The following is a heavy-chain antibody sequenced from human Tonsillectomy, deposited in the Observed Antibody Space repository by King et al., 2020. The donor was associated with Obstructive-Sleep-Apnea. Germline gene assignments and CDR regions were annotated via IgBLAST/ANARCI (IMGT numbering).Heavy chain of an antibody. CDR1: GGSISSYY. Sequence: VPLQESGPGLVKPSETLSLTCTVSGGSISSYYWSWIRQPPGKGLEWIGYIYYSGSTNYNPSLKSRVTISVDTSKNQFSLKLSSVTAADTAVYYCARTYYYDSSGYFYGDWYFDLWGRGTLVTVSS. J-gene: IGHJ2*01. V-gene: IGHV4-59*01. CDR2: IYYSGST. CDR3: ARTYYYDSSGYFYGDWYFDL. D-gene: IGHD3-22*01.